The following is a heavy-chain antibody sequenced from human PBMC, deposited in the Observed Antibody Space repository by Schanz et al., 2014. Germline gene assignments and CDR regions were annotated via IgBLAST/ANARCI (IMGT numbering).Heavy chain of an antibody. V-gene: IGHV1-2*04. D-gene: IGHD6-6*01. J-gene: IGHJ4*02. CDR3: ARDQSPYTNSSDVRYFDY. Sequence: QVQLVQSGAEVKKPGASVKVSCKASGYTFSDYYIHWVRQAPGQGLEWMGWINPNTGGTNFAQKFQGWVTVTRDTSTSTVYMELSSLRSEDTAVYYCARDQSPYTNSSDVRYFDYWGQGSLVTVSS. CDR2: INPNTGGT. CDR1: GYTFSDYY.